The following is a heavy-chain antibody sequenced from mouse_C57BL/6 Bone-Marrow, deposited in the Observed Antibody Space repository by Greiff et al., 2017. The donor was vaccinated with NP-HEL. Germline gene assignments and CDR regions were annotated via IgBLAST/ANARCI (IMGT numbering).Heavy chain of an antibody. D-gene: IGHD2-1*01. J-gene: IGHJ2*01. V-gene: IGHV1-19*01. CDR3: ARSHGNYDY. Sequence: EVKLQESGPVLVKPGASVKMSCKASGYTFTDYYMNWVKQSHGKSLEWIGVINPYNGGTSYNQKFKGKATLTVDKSSSTAYMELNSLTSEDSAVYYCARSHGNYDYWGQGTTLTVSS. CDR2: INPYNGGT. CDR1: GYTFTDYY.